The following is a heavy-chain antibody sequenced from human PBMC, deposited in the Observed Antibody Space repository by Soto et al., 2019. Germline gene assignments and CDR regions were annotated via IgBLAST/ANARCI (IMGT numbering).Heavy chain of an antibody. CDR3: ARDRQPAGSYGMDV. J-gene: IGHJ6*02. D-gene: IGHD6-13*01. Sequence: GGSLRLSCAASGFTFSSYGMHWVRQAPGKGLEWVAVIWYDGSNKYYADSVKGRFTISRDNSKNTLYLQMNSLRAEDTAVYYCARDRQPAGSYGMDVWGQGTTVTVPS. CDR2: IWYDGSNK. CDR1: GFTFSSYG. V-gene: IGHV3-33*01.